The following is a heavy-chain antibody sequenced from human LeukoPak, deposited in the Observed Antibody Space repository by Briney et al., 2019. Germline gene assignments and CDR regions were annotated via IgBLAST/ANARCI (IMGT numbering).Heavy chain of an antibody. CDR3: ARDPITMVRGVTWDSGVGMDV. CDR2: INPSGGST. J-gene: IGHJ6*02. CDR1: GYTFTSYY. Sequence: ASVKVSCKASGYTFTSYYMHWVRQAPGQGLEWMGIINPSGGSTSYAPKFQGRVNMTRDTSTSIVYMELSSLRSDDTAVYHCARDPITMVRGVTWDSGVGMDVWGQGTTVTVSS. D-gene: IGHD3-10*01. V-gene: IGHV1-46*01.